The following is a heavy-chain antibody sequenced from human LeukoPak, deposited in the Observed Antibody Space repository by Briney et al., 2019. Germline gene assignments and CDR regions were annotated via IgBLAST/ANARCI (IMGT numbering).Heavy chain of an antibody. J-gene: IGHJ6*03. D-gene: IGHD6-13*01. CDR2: ICAPGDDT. Sequence: PGGSLRLSCGASGFSFSSYAMSWFRQAPGKGLEWVSSICAPGDDTYYADSVKGRFTISRDNSMDRLYLQMNSLRAEDTAVYYCARARNLAAAGYYYYYYMDVWGKGTTVTVSS. CDR3: ARARNLAAAGYYYYYYMDV. CDR1: GFSFSSYA. V-gene: IGHV3-23*01.